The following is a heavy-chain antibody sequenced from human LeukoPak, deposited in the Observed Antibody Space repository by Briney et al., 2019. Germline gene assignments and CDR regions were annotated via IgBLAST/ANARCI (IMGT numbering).Heavy chain of an antibody. V-gene: IGHV4-59*01. D-gene: IGHD5-18*01. CDR1: CGSISSYY. CDR3: ARDRYGYLEIDY. J-gene: IGHJ4*02. Sequence: SETLSLTCTVSCGSISSYYWSWIRQPPGKGLEWIGYIYYIGGTTYNPSLKSRVTISIDASKNQFSLKLSSVTAADTAVYYCARDRYGYLEIDYWGQGTLVTVSS. CDR2: IYYIGGT.